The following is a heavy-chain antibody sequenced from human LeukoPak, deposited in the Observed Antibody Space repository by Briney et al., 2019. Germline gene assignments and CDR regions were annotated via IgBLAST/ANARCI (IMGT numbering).Heavy chain of an antibody. CDR3: TKDSDWAIDY. Sequence: GGSLRLSWAASAYTFSNSRMKWVREAPWKGREWVASIKQDGSERYYVDSVKGRFTISRDNAKNSLYLQMNSLRAEDTAVYYCTKDSDWAIDYWGQGTLVIVSS. J-gene: IGHJ4*02. V-gene: IGHV3-7*03. CDR1: AYTFSNSR. D-gene: IGHD3-9*01. CDR2: IKQDGSER.